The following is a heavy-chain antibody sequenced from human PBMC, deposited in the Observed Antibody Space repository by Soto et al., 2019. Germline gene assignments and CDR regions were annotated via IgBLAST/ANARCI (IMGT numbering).Heavy chain of an antibody. CDR2: IYYSGST. V-gene: IGHV4-39*01. CDR1: GGSISSSSYY. D-gene: IGHD6-6*01. Sequence: SETLSLTCTVSGGSISSSSYYWGWIRQPPGKGLEWIGSIYYSGSTYYNPSLKSRVTISVDTSKNQFSLKLSSVTAADTAVYYCARTYSSSGYYYYYGMDVWGQGTTVTVSS. J-gene: IGHJ6*02. CDR3: ARTYSSSGYYYYYGMDV.